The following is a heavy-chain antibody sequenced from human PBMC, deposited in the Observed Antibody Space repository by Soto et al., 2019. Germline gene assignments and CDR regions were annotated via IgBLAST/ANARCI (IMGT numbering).Heavy chain of an antibody. J-gene: IGHJ4*02. CDR3: AGTNSYGQTSDY. Sequence: SETLSLTCAVSGDSITSDKWWSWVRQPPGKGLEWIAEIHHSGRTNCKPPLKSRVTISVEKSKNQFSLELSSMTAADTAVYYCAGTNSYGQTSDYWGQGTLVTVSS. V-gene: IGHV4-4*02. D-gene: IGHD2-8*01. CDR2: IHHSGRT. CDR1: GDSITSDKW.